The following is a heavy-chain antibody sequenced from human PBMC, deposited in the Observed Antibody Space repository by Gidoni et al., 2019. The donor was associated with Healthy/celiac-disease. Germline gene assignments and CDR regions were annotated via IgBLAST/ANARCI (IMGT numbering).Heavy chain of an antibody. J-gene: IGHJ4*02. CDR2: ISAYNGNT. Sequence: QVQLVQSGAEVKKPGASVKVSCKASGYTFTSYGISWVRQAPGQGLEWMGWISAYNGNTNYAQKLQGRVTMTTDTSTSTAYMELRSLRSDDTAVYYCARDCITMVRGARSCETFDYWGQGTLVTVSS. V-gene: IGHV1-18*01. CDR1: GYTFTSYG. D-gene: IGHD3-10*01. CDR3: ARDCITMVRGARSCETFDY.